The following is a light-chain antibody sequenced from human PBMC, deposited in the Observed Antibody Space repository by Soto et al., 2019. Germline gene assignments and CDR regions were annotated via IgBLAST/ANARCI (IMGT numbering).Light chain of an antibody. CDR1: SSDVGGYNY. CDR2: EVS. Sequence: QSVLTQPPSASGSPGQSVTISCTGTSSDVGGYNYVSWYQQHPGKAPKLMIYEVSKRPSGVPDRFSGSKSGNTASLTVSGLQAEDVADYYCSSYAGSNNLGVFGGGTKLTVL. J-gene: IGLJ2*01. V-gene: IGLV2-8*01. CDR3: SSYAGSNNLGV.